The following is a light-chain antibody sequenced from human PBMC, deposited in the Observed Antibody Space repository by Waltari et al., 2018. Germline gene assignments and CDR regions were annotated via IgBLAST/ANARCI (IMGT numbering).Light chain of an antibody. V-gene: IGLV8-61*01. Sequence: QTVVTQEPSLSVSPGGTVTLTCALSSGSLSTTSYATWYQQTPGQAPRTLVYKAIARSSGVPDRFSGSILGNTAALTITGAQADDESDYYCALYMGSGSWVFGGGTRLTVL. CDR2: KAI. CDR3: ALYMGSGSWV. J-gene: IGLJ3*02. CDR1: SGSLSTTSY.